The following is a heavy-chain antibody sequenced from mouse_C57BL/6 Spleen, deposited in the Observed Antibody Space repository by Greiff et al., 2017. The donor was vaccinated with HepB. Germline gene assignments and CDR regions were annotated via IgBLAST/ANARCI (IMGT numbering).Heavy chain of an antibody. V-gene: IGHV1-50*01. CDR3: ARGWMDDYGDY. J-gene: IGHJ2*01. CDR2: IDPSDSYT. Sequence: QVQLKESGAELVKPGASVKLSCKASGYTFTSYWMQWVKQRPGQGLEWIGEIDPSDSYTNYNQKFKGKATLTVDTSSSTAYMQLSSLTSEDSAVYYCARGWMDDYGDYWGQGTTLTVSS. D-gene: IGHD2-4*01. CDR1: GYTFTSYW.